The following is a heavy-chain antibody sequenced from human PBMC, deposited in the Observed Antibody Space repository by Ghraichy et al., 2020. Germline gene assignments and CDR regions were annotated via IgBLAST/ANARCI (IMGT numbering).Heavy chain of an antibody. CDR2: VIPLLGTT. V-gene: IGHV1-69*10. CDR3: ATGSGGHPDY. Sequence: SVKVSCKSSGDTFNSYAFNWVRQAPGQGLEWVGVVIPLLGTTNYAESLQGRVTITADTSTSTAYMDLSSLTFDDTALYYCATGSGGHPDYWGPGSLVTVSS. J-gene: IGHJ4*02. CDR1: GDTFNSYA. D-gene: IGHD3-3*01.